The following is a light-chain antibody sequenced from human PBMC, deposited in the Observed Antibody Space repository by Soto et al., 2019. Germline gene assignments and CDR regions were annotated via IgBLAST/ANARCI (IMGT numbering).Light chain of an antibody. CDR1: QSVSSSY. Sequence: EIVLTQSPGTLSLSPGERATLSCRASQSVSSSYLAWYQQKPGQAPRLPIYGASRRATGIPDRFSGSGSGTDFTLTISRLEPEDFAVYFCQHYGSSPWTFGQGTKVDIK. CDR2: GAS. V-gene: IGKV3-20*01. CDR3: QHYGSSPWT. J-gene: IGKJ1*01.